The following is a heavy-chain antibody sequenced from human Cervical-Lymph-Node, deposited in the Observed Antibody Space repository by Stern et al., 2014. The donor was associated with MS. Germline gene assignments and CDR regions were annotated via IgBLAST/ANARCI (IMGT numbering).Heavy chain of an antibody. Sequence: VQLEESGPGLVKPSQTLSLTCNVSGASIRSDDYYWTWIRQPPGKGLEWIGYIYYSGNTYYSPSLRSRVTISVDTSKNQFSLKLSSVTAADTAVYYCARTDILLIDHWGQGTLVTVSS. J-gene: IGHJ5*02. D-gene: IGHD3-10*01. CDR2: IYYSGNT. CDR3: ARTDILLIDH. V-gene: IGHV4-30-4*01. CDR1: GASIRSDDYY.